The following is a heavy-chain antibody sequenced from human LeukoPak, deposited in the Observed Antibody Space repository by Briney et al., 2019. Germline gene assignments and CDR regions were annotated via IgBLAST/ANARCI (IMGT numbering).Heavy chain of an antibody. CDR2: IYYSGST. Sequence: SQTLSLTCTVSGGSISSGGYYWSWIRQPPGKGLEWIGYIYYSGSTYYNPSLKSRVTISVDTSKNQFSLKLSSVTAADTAVYYCARGRRNEKNYYDSSGPRGYYFDYWGQGTLVTVSS. J-gene: IGHJ4*02. V-gene: IGHV4-31*03. CDR1: GGSISSGGYY. D-gene: IGHD3-22*01. CDR3: ARGRRNEKNYYDSSGPRGYYFDY.